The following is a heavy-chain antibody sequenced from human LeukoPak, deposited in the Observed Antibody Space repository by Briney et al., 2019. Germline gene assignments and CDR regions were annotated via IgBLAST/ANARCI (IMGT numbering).Heavy chain of an antibody. V-gene: IGHV3-9*01. Sequence: PGGSLRLSCAASGFTFDDYAMHWARQAPGKGLEWVSGISWNSGSIGYADSVKGRFTISRDNAKNSLYLQMNSLRAEDTALYYCAKGGVVAVTNSFDYWGQGTLVTVSS. CDR3: AKGGVVAVTNSFDY. J-gene: IGHJ4*02. CDR2: ISWNSGSI. CDR1: GFTFDDYA. D-gene: IGHD5-12*01.